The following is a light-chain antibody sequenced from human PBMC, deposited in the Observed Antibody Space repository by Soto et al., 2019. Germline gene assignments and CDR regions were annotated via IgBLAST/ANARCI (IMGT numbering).Light chain of an antibody. J-gene: IGKJ1*01. CDR3: QQYGSSPET. CDR2: GAS. Sequence: EMVLTQSPGTLSLSPGGRATLSCRASQSVSGSYLAWYKQKPGQAPRLLIYGASSRATGIPDRFSGSGSGTDFTLTISRLEPEDFAVYYCQQYGSSPETFGQGTKLEIK. V-gene: IGKV3-20*01. CDR1: QSVSGSY.